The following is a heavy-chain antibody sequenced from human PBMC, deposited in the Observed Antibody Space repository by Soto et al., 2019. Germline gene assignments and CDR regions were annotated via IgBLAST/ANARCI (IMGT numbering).Heavy chain of an antibody. CDR1: GRPITGDC. J-gene: IGHJ5*02. V-gene: IGHV4-59*01. D-gene: IGHD2-2*01. CDR2: IYYTGST. Sequence: PSETVSLTCTVSGRPITGDCWGWIRQPPGKALEYVVHIYYTGSTRYNPSLTSRVTISLDKSREQFSLKLTSVTAADTAVYYCARGRHCTSTSCFGFPSIWFDPWGQGTLVTVS. CDR3: ARGRHCTSTSCFGFPSIWFDP.